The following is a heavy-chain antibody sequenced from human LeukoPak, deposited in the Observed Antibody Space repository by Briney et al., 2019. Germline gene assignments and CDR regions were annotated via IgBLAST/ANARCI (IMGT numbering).Heavy chain of an antibody. CDR2: ISTDGSRT. V-gene: IGHV3-74*01. CDR1: GFTFSSHW. CDR3: ARGPGHGATYYER. Sequence: PGGSLRLSCATSGFTFSSHWMHWVRQTPGKGLVWFSRISTDGSRTYYADSVRGRFTFSRDNAKNTVYLQMNSLRAEDTAVYYCARGPGHGATYYERWGQGTLVTVSS. J-gene: IGHJ4*02. D-gene: IGHD1-26*01.